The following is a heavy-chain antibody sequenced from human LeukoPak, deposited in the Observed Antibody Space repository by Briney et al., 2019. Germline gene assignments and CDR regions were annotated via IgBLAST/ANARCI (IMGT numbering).Heavy chain of an antibody. CDR2: INSDGSST. J-gene: IGHJ4*02. D-gene: IGHD6-13*01. CDR3: AVTGYSSSWYAFDY. V-gene: IGHV3-74*01. CDR1: GFTFSSYW. Sequence: PGGSLRLSCAASGFTFSSYWMHWVRQAPGKGLVWVSRINSDGSSTSYAGSVKGRFTISRDNAKNTLYLQMNSLRAEDTAVYYCAVTGYSSSWYAFDYWGQGTLVTVSS.